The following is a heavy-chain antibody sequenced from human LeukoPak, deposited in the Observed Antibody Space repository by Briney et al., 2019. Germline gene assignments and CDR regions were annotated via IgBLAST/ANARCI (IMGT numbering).Heavy chain of an antibody. D-gene: IGHD6-13*01. Sequence: PGGSLRLSCTASGFTFGDYAMSWFRQAPGKGLEWVGFIRSKAYGGTTEYAASVKGRFTISRDDSKSIAYLQMNSLKTEDTAVYYCTTAYSSSWYINLFDYWGQGTLVTVSS. CDR3: TTAYSSSWYINLFDY. CDR2: IRSKAYGGTT. V-gene: IGHV3-49*03. J-gene: IGHJ4*02. CDR1: GFTFGDYA.